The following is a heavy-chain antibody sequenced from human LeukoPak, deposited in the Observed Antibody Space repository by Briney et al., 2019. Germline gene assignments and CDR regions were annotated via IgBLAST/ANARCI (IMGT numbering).Heavy chain of an antibody. Sequence: GESLKISCKGSGYSFTCYWIGWVRQMPGKGLEWMGIIYPGDSDTRYSPSFQGQVTISADKSISTAYLQWSSLKASDTAMYYCATSSQFIAAAGEYFQHWGQGTLVTVSS. V-gene: IGHV5-51*01. CDR1: GYSFTCYW. CDR2: IYPGDSDT. J-gene: IGHJ1*01. D-gene: IGHD6-13*01. CDR3: ATSSQFIAAAGEYFQH.